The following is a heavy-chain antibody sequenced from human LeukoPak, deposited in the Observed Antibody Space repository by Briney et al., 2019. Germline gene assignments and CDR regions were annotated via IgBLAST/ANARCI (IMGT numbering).Heavy chain of an antibody. V-gene: IGHV1-58*02. CDR3: AAGSGWYRFDY. CDR2: IIVGSGNT. D-gene: IGHD6-13*01. Sequence: PVKVSCKASGFTFTTSAIQWVRQARGQRLEWIGWIIVGSGNTNYAQKVQERVTITRDMSTSTAYMELSSLTSDDSAVYYCAAGSGWYRFDYWGQGTLVTVSS. CDR1: GFTFTTSA. J-gene: IGHJ4*02.